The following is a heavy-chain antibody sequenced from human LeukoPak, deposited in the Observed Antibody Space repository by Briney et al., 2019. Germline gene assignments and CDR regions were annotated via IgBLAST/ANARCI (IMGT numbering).Heavy chain of an antibody. CDR1: GYTFTGYY. J-gene: IGHJ6*02. Sequence: GASVKVSCKASGYTFTGYYMHWLRQAPGQGLEWMGWINPNSGGTNYAQKFQGRVTMTRDTSISTAYMELSRLRSDDTAVYYCARAPVTTMKYGVRYYGMDVWGQGTTVTVSS. CDR3: ARAPVTTMKYGVRYYGMDV. CDR2: INPNSGGT. V-gene: IGHV1-2*02. D-gene: IGHD4-4*01.